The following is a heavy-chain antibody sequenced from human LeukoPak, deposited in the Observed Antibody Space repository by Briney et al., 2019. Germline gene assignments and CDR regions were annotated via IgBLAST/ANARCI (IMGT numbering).Heavy chain of an antibody. CDR2: INSDGST. CDR3: ARLITSPYYFDY. D-gene: IGHD3-3*01. J-gene: IGHJ4*02. V-gene: IGHV3-74*01. CDR1: GFSFSSTW. Sequence: PGGSLRLSCAASGFSFSSTWMHWVRQVPGKGLVWVSRINSDGSTIYADSVKGRFTISRDNTKNTLYLQMNSLRADDTAVYYCARLITSPYYFDYWGQGTLVTVSS.